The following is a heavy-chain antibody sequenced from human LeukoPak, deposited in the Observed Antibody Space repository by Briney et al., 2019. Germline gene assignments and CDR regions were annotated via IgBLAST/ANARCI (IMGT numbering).Heavy chain of an antibody. CDR1: GGSISSYY. J-gene: IGHJ5*02. CDR3: ARDSYGSGSYYWFDH. Sequence: KPSGTLSLTCTVSGGSISSYYWSWIRQPAGKGLEWIGRIYTSGSTNYNPSLKSRITMSVDTSKNQFSLKLSSVTAADTAVYYCARDSYGSGSYYWFDHWGQGTLVTVSS. CDR2: IYTSGST. D-gene: IGHD3-10*01. V-gene: IGHV4-4*07.